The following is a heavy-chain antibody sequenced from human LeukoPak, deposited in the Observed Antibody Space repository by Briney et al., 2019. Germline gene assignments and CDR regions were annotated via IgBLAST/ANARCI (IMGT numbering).Heavy chain of an antibody. CDR1: GGTFSSYA. CDR3: ASYGITPVTPSY. V-gene: IGHV1-69*13. Sequence: SVKVSCKASGGTFSSYAISWVRQAPGQGLEWMGGIIPIFGTANYARKFQGRVTITADESTSTAYMELSSLRSEDTAVYYCASYGITPVTPSYWGQGTLVTVSS. CDR2: IIPIFGTA. D-gene: IGHD4-17*01. J-gene: IGHJ4*02.